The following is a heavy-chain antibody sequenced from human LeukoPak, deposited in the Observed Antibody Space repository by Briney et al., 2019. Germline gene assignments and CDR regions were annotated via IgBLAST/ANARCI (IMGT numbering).Heavy chain of an antibody. CDR3: AKFNGWELAEYYLDY. D-gene: IGHD1-26*01. CDR1: GFIFSDYA. J-gene: IGHJ4*01. Sequence: GGSLRLSCAASGFIFSDYAMSWVRQAPGKGLEWLSGMSKSGYYTYDTESEKGRFTISRDNSKNTLYLQMSDLRAEDTAIYYCAKFNGWELAEYYLDYWGHGTLVTVSS. V-gene: IGHV3-23*01. CDR2: MSKSGYYT.